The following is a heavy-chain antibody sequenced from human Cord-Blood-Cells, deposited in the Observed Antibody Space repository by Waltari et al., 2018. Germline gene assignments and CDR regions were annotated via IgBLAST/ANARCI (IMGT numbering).Heavy chain of an antibody. CDR3: AGGPAVRFLGRIRGWVDP. Sequence: QVQLQQWGAGLLKPSETLSLTCAVYGGSFSGYYWSWIRQPPGKGLEWIGEINHSGSTNYNPSLKRRVTRSGDTAKNQFSLKLSSVTAADTAVYYCAGGPAVRFLGRIRGWVDPWGQGTLVTVSS. D-gene: IGHD3-3*01. J-gene: IGHJ5*02. CDR2: INHSGST. CDR1: GGSFSGYY. V-gene: IGHV4-34*01.